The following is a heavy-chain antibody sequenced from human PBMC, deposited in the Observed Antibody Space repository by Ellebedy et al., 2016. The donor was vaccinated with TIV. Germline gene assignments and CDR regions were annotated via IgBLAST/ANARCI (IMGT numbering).Heavy chain of an antibody. V-gene: IGHV3-74*01. D-gene: IGHD2-21*02. CDR1: GFTFSRHW. CDR3: STLSDTGY. Sequence: GESLKISCAASGFTFSRHWMHWIHHAPGQGLVWLSRINGDGGFTSHADFVKGRFTISRDNAKNTLYLQMNSLKAEDTAMYYCSTLSDTGYWGHGTLVTVSS. J-gene: IGHJ4*01. CDR2: INGDGGFT.